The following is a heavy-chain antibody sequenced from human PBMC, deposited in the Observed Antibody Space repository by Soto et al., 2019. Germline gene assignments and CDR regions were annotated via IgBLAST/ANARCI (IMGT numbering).Heavy chain of an antibody. CDR3: ARPRVYCSSTRCMTRLYCYYGMDV. J-gene: IGHJ6*02. V-gene: IGHV3-33*01. Sequence: GGSLRLSCAASGFTFSSYGMHWVRQAPGKGLEWVAVIWYDGSNKYYADSVKGRFTISRDNSKNTLYLQMNSLRAEDTAVYYCARPRVYCSSTRCMTRLYCYYGMDVWGQGTTVTVYS. D-gene: IGHD2-2*01. CDR1: GFTFSSYG. CDR2: IWYDGSNK.